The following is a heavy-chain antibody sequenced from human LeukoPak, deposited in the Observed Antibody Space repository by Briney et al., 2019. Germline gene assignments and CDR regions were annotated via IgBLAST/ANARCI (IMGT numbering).Heavy chain of an antibody. CDR2: IYSGGNT. J-gene: IGHJ4*02. CDR1: GLTVSSNY. CDR3: ARDYYQYYFDY. D-gene: IGHD3-10*01. Sequence: PGGSLRLSCIASGLTVSSNYMSWVRQAPGKGLEWVSVIYSGGNTYYADSVKGRFTVSRDNSKNTVFLQMNTLRAEDTAVYYCARDYYQYYFDYWGQGTLVTVSS. V-gene: IGHV3-66*01.